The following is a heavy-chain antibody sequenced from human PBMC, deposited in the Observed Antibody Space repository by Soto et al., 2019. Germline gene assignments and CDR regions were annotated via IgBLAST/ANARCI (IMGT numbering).Heavy chain of an antibody. J-gene: IGHJ4*02. CDR2: IYYTGST. Sequence: SETLSLTCTVSGDSISSSGFYWGWIRQPPGKGLEWIATIYYTGSTYYNPSLKSRVTISVDTSKNQFSLGLSSVTAADTAVYYCARLRGFCTSTSCHFDYWGQGTLVTVSS. V-gene: IGHV4-39*01. CDR1: GDSISSSGFY. D-gene: IGHD2-2*01. CDR3: ARLRGFCTSTSCHFDY.